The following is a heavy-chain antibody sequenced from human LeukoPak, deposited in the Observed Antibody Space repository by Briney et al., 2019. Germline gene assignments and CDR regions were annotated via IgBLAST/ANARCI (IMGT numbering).Heavy chain of an antibody. D-gene: IGHD3-10*01. CDR1: GFTFSIYS. CDR2: ISCSRSSI. V-gene: IGHV3-48*01. Sequence: GGSLRLSCAASGFTFSIYSMNWVRQAPGKGLEWVSFISCSRSSIYYADSVKGRFTISCDNAKNSLFLQMNSLKTEDTAVYYCVRHAASGGSGVDHWGQGTLVTVSS. J-gene: IGHJ4*02. CDR3: VRHAASGGSGVDH.